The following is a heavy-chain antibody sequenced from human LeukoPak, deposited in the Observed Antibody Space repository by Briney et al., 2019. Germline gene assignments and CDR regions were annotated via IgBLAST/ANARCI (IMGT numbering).Heavy chain of an antibody. D-gene: IGHD2-2*01. CDR3: TTDRYCSSTSCYPYFDY. CDR2: IWYDGSNK. J-gene: IGHJ4*02. Sequence: GGSLRLSCAASGFTFSSYGMHWVRQAPGKGLEWVAVIWYDGSNKYYADSVNGRFSISRDNSKDTLYLQMNSLRAEDTAVYYCTTDRYCSSTSCYPYFDYWGQGTLVTVSS. CDR1: GFTFSSYG. V-gene: IGHV3-33*01.